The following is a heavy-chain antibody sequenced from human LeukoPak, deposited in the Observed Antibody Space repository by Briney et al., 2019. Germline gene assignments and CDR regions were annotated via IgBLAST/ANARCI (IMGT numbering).Heavy chain of an antibody. V-gene: IGHV3-43*01. Sequence: GGSLRLSCAASGFTFDDDTMHWVRQAPGEGLEWVSLISWDGGSTYYADSVKGRFTISRDNSKNSLYLQMNSLRTEDTALYYCAKDAGNYFDYWGQGTLVTVSS. J-gene: IGHJ4*02. CDR2: ISWDGGST. D-gene: IGHD1-1*01. CDR1: GFTFDDDT. CDR3: AKDAGNYFDY.